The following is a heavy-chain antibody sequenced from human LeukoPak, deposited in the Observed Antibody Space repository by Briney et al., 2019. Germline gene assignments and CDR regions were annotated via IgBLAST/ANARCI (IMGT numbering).Heavy chain of an antibody. CDR1: GFTFSNFA. CDR3: AKDLDSSSSGVRFDY. D-gene: IGHD6-6*01. CDR2: IRDSGDTT. Sequence: GGSLRLSCAASGFTFSNFAMSWVRQVPGKGLEWVSAIRDSGDTTYADSVKGRFTISRDNSKNTLYLQMNSLRAEDTAVYYCAKDLDSSSSGVRFDYWGQGTLVTVSS. V-gene: IGHV3-23*01. J-gene: IGHJ4*02.